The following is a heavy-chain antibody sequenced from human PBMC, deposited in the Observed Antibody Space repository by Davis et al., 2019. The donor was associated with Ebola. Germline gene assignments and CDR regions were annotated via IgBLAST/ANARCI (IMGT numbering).Heavy chain of an antibody. D-gene: IGHD3-3*01. CDR3: AKDWIFGVVSTYYFDY. J-gene: IGHJ4*02. CDR2: ISGSGGST. Sequence: PGGSLRLSCAASGFTFRSYAMSWVRQAPGKGLEWVSAISGSGGSTYYADSVKGRFTISRDNSKNTLYLQMNSLRAEDTAVYYCAKDWIFGVVSTYYFDYWGQGTLVTVSS. V-gene: IGHV3-23*01. CDR1: GFTFRSYA.